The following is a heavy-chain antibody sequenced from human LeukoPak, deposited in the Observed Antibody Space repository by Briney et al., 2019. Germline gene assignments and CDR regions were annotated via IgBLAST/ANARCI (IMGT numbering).Heavy chain of an antibody. CDR3: ARASIAAGPYYFDH. D-gene: IGHD6-13*01. V-gene: IGHV3-7*01. J-gene: IGHJ4*02. CDR2: IKQDGSEK. Sequence: GGSLRLSCAASGFTFSSYWMSWVRQAPGKGLEWVANIKQDGSEKYYVGSVKGRFNISRDNAKNSLYLQMNSLRAEDTAVYYCARASIAAGPYYFDHWGQGTLVTVSS. CDR1: GFTFSSYW.